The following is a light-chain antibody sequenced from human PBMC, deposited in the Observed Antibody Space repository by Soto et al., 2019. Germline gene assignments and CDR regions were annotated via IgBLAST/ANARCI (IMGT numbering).Light chain of an antibody. CDR3: TSYTSSSTDV. CDR1: SSDVGNYNY. J-gene: IGLJ1*01. Sequence: QSALTQPASVSGSPGQSIAISCTGTSSDVGNYNYVSWYQQHPDKAPKLMIFDVSNRPSGVSDRFSGSKSGNTASLTISGLQADDEADYYCTSYTSSSTDVFGTGNKVTVL. CDR2: DVS. V-gene: IGLV2-14*01.